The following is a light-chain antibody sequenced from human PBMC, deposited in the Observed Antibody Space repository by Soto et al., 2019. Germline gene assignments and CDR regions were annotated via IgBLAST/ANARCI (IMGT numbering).Light chain of an antibody. CDR3: QKYGSSPKT. Sequence: EIVLTQSPGILSLSPGERATLSCRASQSVSSSYLAWYQQKPGQAPRLLIYGASSRATGIPDRFSGSGSGTDFTLTISRLEPEDFAVYYCQKYGSSPKTFGQGTKVDIK. CDR1: QSVSSSY. CDR2: GAS. J-gene: IGKJ1*01. V-gene: IGKV3-20*01.